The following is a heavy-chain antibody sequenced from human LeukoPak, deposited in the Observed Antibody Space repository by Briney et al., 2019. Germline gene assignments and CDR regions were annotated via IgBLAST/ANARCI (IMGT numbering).Heavy chain of an antibody. D-gene: IGHD6-13*01. CDR2: IRSKANSYAT. CDR3: TRPGIAAAGDY. J-gene: IGHJ4*02. V-gene: IGHV3-73*01. Sequence: GGFLRLSCAASGFTFSGSAMHCVRQASGKGLEWVGRIRSKANSYATAYAASVKGRFSISRDDSKTTAYLQMNRLKTEDTAVYYCTRPGIAAAGDYWGQGTLVTVSS. CDR1: GFTFSGSA.